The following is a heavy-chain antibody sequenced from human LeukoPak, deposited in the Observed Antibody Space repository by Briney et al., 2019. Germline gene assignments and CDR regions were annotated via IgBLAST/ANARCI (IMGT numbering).Heavy chain of an antibody. V-gene: IGHV3-48*03. CDR3: ARDSIGLFE. D-gene: IGHD3-3*01. Sequence: GGSLRLSCAASGFTFSSYEMNWVRQAPREGLEWVSYISGSGSVIYYADSVKGRFTVSRDNAKNSLYLQMNSLRAEDTAVYYCARDSIGLFEGGQGTLVTVSS. J-gene: IGHJ4*02. CDR1: GFTFSSYE. CDR2: ISGSGSVI.